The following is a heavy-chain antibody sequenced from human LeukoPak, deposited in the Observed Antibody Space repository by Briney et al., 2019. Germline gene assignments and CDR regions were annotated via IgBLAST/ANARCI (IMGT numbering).Heavy chain of an antibody. CDR2: IRYDGNIQ. J-gene: IGHJ6*02. D-gene: IGHD2-2*01. V-gene: IGHV3-33*01. Sequence: PGGSLRLSCAASGFTFSNYGMDWVRQTPGKGLEWVAVIRYDGNIQYYADSVKGRFTISRDNSKNTLYLQVNSLRAEDSAVYYCARELGSCSSTACSNERMDVWGQGTTVTVSS. CDR3: ARELGSCSSTACSNERMDV. CDR1: GFTFSNYG.